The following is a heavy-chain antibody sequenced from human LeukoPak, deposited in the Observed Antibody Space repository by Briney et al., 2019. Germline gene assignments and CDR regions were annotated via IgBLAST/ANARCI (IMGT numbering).Heavy chain of an antibody. CDR2: IYYAGTS. J-gene: IGHJ5*02. CDR3: ARDQKFSYFDP. V-gene: IGHV4-59*02. Sequence: PSETLSLTCTVSGGSVLNYYWSWIRQPPGKGLEWVGIIYYAGTSNSNPSLGSRVSMSVDSSKNQFSLQLKSVTAADTAVYFCARDQKFSYFDPWGQGNLVTVSS. CDR1: GGSVLNYY. D-gene: IGHD1-26*01.